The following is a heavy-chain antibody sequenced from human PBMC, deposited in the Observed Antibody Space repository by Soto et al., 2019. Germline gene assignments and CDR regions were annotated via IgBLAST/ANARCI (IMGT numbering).Heavy chain of an antibody. D-gene: IGHD6-19*01. Sequence: QVQLVQSGPEVKKPGASVKVSCKASGYTFTSYSITWVRQAPGQGLEWVGWINPNNGHTNYARKLQGRVTMTTDTSTSTAYVELTSLRSDYTSLYYCARVGQWLVRVFDYWGEGTLVTVSS. CDR3: ARVGQWLVRVFDY. V-gene: IGHV1-18*01. CDR1: GYTFTSYS. CDR2: INPNNGHT. J-gene: IGHJ4*02.